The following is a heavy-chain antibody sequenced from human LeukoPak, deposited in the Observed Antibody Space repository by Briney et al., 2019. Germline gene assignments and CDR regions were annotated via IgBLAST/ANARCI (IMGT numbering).Heavy chain of an antibody. CDR1: GYTFTGYY. D-gene: IGHD3-3*01. J-gene: IGHJ5*02. CDR3: ARVMLTIFGGRNWFDP. V-gene: IGHV1-2*02. CDR2: INPNSGGT. Sequence: AASVKVSCKASGYTFTGYYMHWGRQAPGQGLEWMGWINPNSGGTNYAQKFQGRVTMTRDTSISTAYMELSRLRSDDTAVYYCARVMLTIFGGRNWFDPWGQGTLVTVSS.